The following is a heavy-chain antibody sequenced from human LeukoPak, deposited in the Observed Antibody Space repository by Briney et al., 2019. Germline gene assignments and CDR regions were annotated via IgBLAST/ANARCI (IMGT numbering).Heavy chain of an antibody. D-gene: IGHD3-3*01. V-gene: IGHV4-34*01. Sequence: SETLSLTCAVYGGSFSGYYWSWIRQPPGKGLEWIGEINHSGSTNYNPSLKSRVTISVDTSKNQFSLKLSSVTAADTAVYYCARRHYDFWSDYDFDYWGQGTPVTVSS. CDR2: INHSGST. J-gene: IGHJ4*02. CDR1: GGSFSGYY. CDR3: ARRHYDFWSDYDFDY.